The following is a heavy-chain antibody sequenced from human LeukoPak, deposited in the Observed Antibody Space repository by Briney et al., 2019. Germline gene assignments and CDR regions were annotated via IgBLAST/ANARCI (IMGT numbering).Heavy chain of an antibody. CDR3: ASGEVRGVISHFDY. V-gene: IGHV3-30*03. J-gene: IGHJ4*02. CDR2: ISYDGSNK. CDR1: GFTFSSYG. D-gene: IGHD3-10*01. Sequence: GGSLRLSCAASGFTFSSYGMHWVRQAPGKGLEWVAVISYDGSNKYYADSVKGRFTISRDNSKNTLYLQMNSLRAEDTAVYYCASGEVRGVISHFDYWGQGTLVTVSS.